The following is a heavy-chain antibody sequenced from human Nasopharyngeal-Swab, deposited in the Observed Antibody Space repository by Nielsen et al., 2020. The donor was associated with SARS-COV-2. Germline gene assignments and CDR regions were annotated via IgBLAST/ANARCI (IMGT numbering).Heavy chain of an antibody. CDR1: GGSISSHSYY. J-gene: IGHJ6*02. V-gene: IGHV4-39*01. Sequence: SETLSLTCTVSGGSISSHSYYWAWIRKPPGKGPEWIGHTDYTGSTHYNPSLRSRFTTSVDTSKNQFSLELRSVTAADTGVYFCARLNYDFGGLYGVDVWGQGTTVTVSS. CDR3: ARLNYDFGGLYGVDV. CDR2: TDYTGST. D-gene: IGHD3-3*01.